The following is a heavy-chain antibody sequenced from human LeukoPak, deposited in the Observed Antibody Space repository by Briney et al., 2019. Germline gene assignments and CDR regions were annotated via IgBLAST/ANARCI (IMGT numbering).Heavy chain of an antibody. V-gene: IGHV7-4-1*02. D-gene: IGHD3-22*01. CDR3: ARDGRIVVVMGYYYYGMDV. CDR2: INTNTGNP. Sequence: ASVTVSCTASGYTFTSYAMNWVRQAPGQGLEWMGWINTNTGNPTYARGFTGRFVFSLDTSVSTAYLQISSLKAEDTAVYYCARDGRIVVVMGYYYYGMDVWGQGTTVTVSS. CDR1: GYTFTSYA. J-gene: IGHJ6*02.